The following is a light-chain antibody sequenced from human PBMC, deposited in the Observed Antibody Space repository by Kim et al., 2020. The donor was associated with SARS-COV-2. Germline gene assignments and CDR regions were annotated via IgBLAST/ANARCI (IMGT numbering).Light chain of an antibody. J-gene: IGLJ2*01. CDR2: QDT. V-gene: IGLV3-1*01. CDR3: QAWDTNTVL. CDR1: NLGVKY. Sequence: LSTGQTASITFAGDNLGVKYACWYQQKSYQAPVLVIYQDTKRPSGIPERFSASNSGNTATLTITGTQAMDEGDYYCQAWDTNTVLFGGGTQLTVL.